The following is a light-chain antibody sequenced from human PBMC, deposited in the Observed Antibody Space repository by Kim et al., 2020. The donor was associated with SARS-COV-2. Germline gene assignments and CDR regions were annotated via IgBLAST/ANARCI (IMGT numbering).Light chain of an antibody. CDR3: QAWDSSSYV. CDR2: QDN. J-gene: IGLJ1*01. Sequence: SYELTQPPSVSVYQGQTASITCSGDKLGDKYACWYQQKPGQSPVLVIYQDNKRPSGIPERFSGSNSGNTATLTISGTQAMDEADYYCQAWDSSSYVFGTGTKVTVL. CDR1: KLGDKY. V-gene: IGLV3-1*01.